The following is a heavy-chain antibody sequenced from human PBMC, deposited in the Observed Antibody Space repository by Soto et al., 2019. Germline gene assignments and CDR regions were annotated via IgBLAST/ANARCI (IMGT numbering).Heavy chain of an antibody. D-gene: IGHD2-15*01. CDR2: ISYDGSNK. CDR1: GFTFSSYG. CDR3: AKDGNVVVVAADIYIDY. V-gene: IGHV3-30*18. J-gene: IGHJ4*02. Sequence: PGGSLRLSCAASGFTFSSYGMHWVRQAPGKGLEWVAVISYDGSNKYYADSVRGRFTISRDNSKNTLYLQMNSLRAEDTAVYYCAKDGNVVVVAADIYIDYWGQGTLVTVSS.